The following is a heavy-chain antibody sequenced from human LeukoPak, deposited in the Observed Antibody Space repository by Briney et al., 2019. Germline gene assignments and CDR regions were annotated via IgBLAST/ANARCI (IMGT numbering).Heavy chain of an antibody. CDR2: IKSDGIST. V-gene: IGHV3-74*01. Sequence: GGSLRLSCVASGSTFSTTWMHWVRQAPGKGLVWVSRIKSDGISTTYADSVKGRFTISRDNAKNTLYLQMNSLRVEDTAVYYCARDNYYAMDVWGQGTTVTVSS. CDR3: ARDNYYAMDV. J-gene: IGHJ6*02. CDR1: GSTFSTTW.